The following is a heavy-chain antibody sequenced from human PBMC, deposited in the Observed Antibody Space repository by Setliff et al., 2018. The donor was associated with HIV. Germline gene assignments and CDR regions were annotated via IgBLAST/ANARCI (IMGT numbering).Heavy chain of an antibody. CDR1: GFTFSNAW. V-gene: IGHV3-15*01. CDR3: TRRVRIDSFDI. Sequence: GGSLRLSCAASGFTFSNAWMSWVRQAPGKGLEWVGRIKSKTDGGTTDYAAPVKGRFTISRDDSKNTLYLQMNSLKTEDTALYYCTRRVRIDSFDIWGLGTRVTV. CDR2: IKSKTDGGTT. J-gene: IGHJ3*02.